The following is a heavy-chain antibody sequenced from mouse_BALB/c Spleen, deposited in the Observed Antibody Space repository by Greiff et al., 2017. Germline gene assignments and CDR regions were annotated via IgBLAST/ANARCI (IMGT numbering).Heavy chain of an antibody. CDR2: INPYNDGT. V-gene: IGHV1-14*01. D-gene: IGHD2-3*01. CDR3: AREGYDGYYYFDY. J-gene: IGHJ2*01. Sequence: VQLKESGPELVKPGASVKMSCKASGYTFTSYVMHWVKQKPGQGLEWIGYINPYNDGTKYNEKFKGKATLTSDKSSSTAYIELSSLTSEDSAVYYCAREGYDGYYYFDYWGQGTTLTVSS. CDR1: GYTFTSYV.